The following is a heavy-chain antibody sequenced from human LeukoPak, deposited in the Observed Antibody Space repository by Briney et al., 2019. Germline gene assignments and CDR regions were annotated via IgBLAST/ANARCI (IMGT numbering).Heavy chain of an antibody. Sequence: GGSLRLSCAASGFTFSSHAMNWVRQAPGKGLEWVSVIGGSGGSTYYADSVKGRFTISRDNSKNTLYLQMNSLRAEDTAVYYCAEDYNWGTFNDYWGQGTLVTVSS. J-gene: IGHJ4*02. CDR3: AEDYNWGTFNDY. CDR2: IGGSGGST. D-gene: IGHD1-20*01. V-gene: IGHV3-23*01. CDR1: GFTFSSHA.